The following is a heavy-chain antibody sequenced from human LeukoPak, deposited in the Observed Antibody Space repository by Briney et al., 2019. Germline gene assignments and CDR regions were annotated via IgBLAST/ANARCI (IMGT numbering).Heavy chain of an antibody. D-gene: IGHD1-26*01. V-gene: IGHV3-64*01. J-gene: IGHJ6*03. Sequence: GGSLRLSCAASGFSFSSYPMHWVRQAPGKGLEYVSVIGSNGDGIYYANSVKGRFTISRDNSKNTLYLQMGSLRTEDMAVYYCARGGSSEGYYYMDVWGKGTTVTVSS. CDR3: ARGGSSEGYYYMDV. CDR1: GFSFSSYP. CDR2: IGSNGDGI.